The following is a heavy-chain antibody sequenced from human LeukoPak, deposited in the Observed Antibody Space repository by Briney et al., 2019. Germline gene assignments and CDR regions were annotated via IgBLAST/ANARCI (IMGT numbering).Heavy chain of an antibody. CDR3: ARDNSVGDIAWWFDP. V-gene: IGHV3-7*03. CDR1: GFIFSDFS. Sequence: GGSLRLSCAVSGFIFSDFSMSWVRQAPGKGLEWVAKMNEYGSEIFYVDSVKGRFTISRDNAKNSLYLQMNRLRAEDTAVYYCARDNSVGDIAWWFDPWGQGTLVTVSS. CDR2: MNEYGSEI. J-gene: IGHJ5*02. D-gene: IGHD3-16*02.